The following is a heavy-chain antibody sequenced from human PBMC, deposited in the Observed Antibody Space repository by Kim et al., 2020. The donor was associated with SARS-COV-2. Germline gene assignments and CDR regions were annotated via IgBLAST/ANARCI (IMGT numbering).Heavy chain of an antibody. D-gene: IGHD3-10*01. CDR2: ISFDGSDK. CDR1: GFTFSSYA. Sequence: GGSLRLSCAASGFTFSSYAMHWVRQSPGKGLEWVAVISFDGSDKYYTDSVKGRVTISRDNSKNTLYLQMNSLRPEDTAVYYCARDSFGSGSYYLMDWFDPWGQGTLVTVSS. V-gene: IGHV3-30*04. J-gene: IGHJ5*02. CDR3: ARDSFGSGSYYLMDWFDP.